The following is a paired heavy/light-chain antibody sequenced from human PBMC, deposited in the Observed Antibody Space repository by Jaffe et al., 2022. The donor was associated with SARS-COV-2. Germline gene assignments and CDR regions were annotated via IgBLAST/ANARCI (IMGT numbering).Heavy chain of an antibody. CDR2: IFTSSSTT. CDR1: GFTLSRYS. Sequence: EVQLVESGGGLVQPGGSLRLSCAASGFTLSRYSMIWVRQPPGKGLEWVSYIFTSSSTTYYADSVKGRFTISRDNAKNSLYLQMNSLREEDTAVYYCAEYSGFSHFWGQGTLVTVSS. V-gene: IGHV3-48*02. D-gene: IGHD5-12*01. J-gene: IGHJ4*02. CDR3: AEYSGFSHF.
Light chain of an antibody. V-gene: IGKV3-20*01. CDR1: QSVSSSY. Sequence: EIVLTQSPGTLSLSPGEGATLSCRASQSVSSSYLAWYQQKPGQAPRLLIYGASSRATGIPDRFSGSGSGTDFTLTISRLEPEDFAVYYCQQYGRLPPLTFGGGTKVEIK. CDR2: GAS. J-gene: IGKJ4*01. CDR3: QQYGRLPPLT.